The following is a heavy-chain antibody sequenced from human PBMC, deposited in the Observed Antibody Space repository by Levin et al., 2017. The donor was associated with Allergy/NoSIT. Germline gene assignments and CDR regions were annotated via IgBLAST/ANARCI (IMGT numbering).Heavy chain of an antibody. Sequence: SETLSLTCTVSGGISDSTYWWSWVRQPPGKGLEWIGEIYHTGSTNYNPSFKSRLTMSVDKSKKQFSLRLRSVTAADTAFYYCASTSDGYADYAFDYWGRGTLVTVSS. CDR1: GGISDSTYW. CDR3: ASTSDGYADYAFDY. CDR2: IYHTGST. D-gene: IGHD4-17*01. J-gene: IGHJ4*02. V-gene: IGHV4-4*02.